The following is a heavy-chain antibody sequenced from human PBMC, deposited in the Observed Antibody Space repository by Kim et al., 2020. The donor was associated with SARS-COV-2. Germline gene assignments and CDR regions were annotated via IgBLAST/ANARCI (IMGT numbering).Heavy chain of an antibody. CDR2: IYHSGST. V-gene: IGHV4-38-2*02. CDR1: GYSISSGYY. D-gene: IGHD2-21*01. CDR3: ARDRGGGDGYNLDYFDY. Sequence: SETLSLTCTVSGYSISSGYYWGWIRQPPGKGLEWIGSIYHSGSTYYNPSLKSRVTISVDTSKNQFSLKLSSVTAADTAVYYCARDRGGGDGYNLDYFDYWGQGTLVTVSS. J-gene: IGHJ4*02.